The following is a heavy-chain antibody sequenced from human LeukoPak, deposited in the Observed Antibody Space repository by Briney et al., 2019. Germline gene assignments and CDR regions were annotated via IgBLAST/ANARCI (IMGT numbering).Heavy chain of an antibody. CDR3: ARDRGSSVFDY. D-gene: IGHD1-26*01. Sequence: SETLSLTCTVSGGSISSYYWSWIRQPPGKGLEWIGYIHYSGSTNYNPSLKSRVTISVDTSKNQFSLKLSSVTAADTAVYYCARDRGSSVFDYWGQGTLVTVSS. CDR1: GGSISSYY. V-gene: IGHV4-59*01. J-gene: IGHJ4*02. CDR2: IHYSGST.